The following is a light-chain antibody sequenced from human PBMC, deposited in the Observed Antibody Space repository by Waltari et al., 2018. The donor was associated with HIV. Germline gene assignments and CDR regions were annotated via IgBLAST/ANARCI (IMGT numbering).Light chain of an antibody. Sequence: QSARTQPASVSGSPGQSITISCPGTSSDVGGYNYVPWYQQHPGKAPKLMIYDVSNRPSGVSNRFSGSKAGNTASLTISGLQAEDEADYYCSSYTSSSTLVFGGGTKLTVL. J-gene: IGLJ3*02. V-gene: IGLV2-14*03. CDR2: DVS. CDR1: SSDVGGYNY. CDR3: SSYTSSSTLV.